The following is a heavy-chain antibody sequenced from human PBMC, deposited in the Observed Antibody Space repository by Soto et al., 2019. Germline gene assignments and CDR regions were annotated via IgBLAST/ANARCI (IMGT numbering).Heavy chain of an antibody. CDR1: GFTFDDYA. V-gene: IGHV3-9*01. D-gene: IGHD6-13*01. J-gene: IGHJ3*02. CDR2: ISWNSGSI. CDR3: AKDIQIGYSRSYAFDI. Sequence: GGSLRLSCAASGFTFDDYAMHWVRQAPGKGLEWVSGISWNSGSIGYADSVKGRFTISRDNAKNSLYLQMNSLRAEDTALYYCAKDIQIGYSRSYAFDIWGQGTMVTVSS.